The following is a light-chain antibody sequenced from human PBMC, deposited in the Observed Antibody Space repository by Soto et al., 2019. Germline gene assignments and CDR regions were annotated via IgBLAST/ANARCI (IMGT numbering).Light chain of an antibody. CDR3: QQLNSYPHT. CDR2: AAS. V-gene: IGKV1-9*01. J-gene: IGKJ3*01. Sequence: IQLTQSPSSLSASVGDRVTITCRASQGISSYLAWYQQKPGKAPKLLIYAASTLQRGVPSRFSGSGSGTEFTLTISSLQPEDFATYYRQQLNSYPHTFGPGTKVDIK. CDR1: QGISSY.